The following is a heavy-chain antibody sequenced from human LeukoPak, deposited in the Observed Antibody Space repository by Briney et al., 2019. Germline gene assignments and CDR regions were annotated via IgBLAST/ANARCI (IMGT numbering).Heavy chain of an antibody. CDR2: ISGSGGNT. CDR3: AKYERATSDAFDV. V-gene: IGHV3-23*01. CDR1: GFTLSSYD. Sequence: GGSLRLSCAASGFTLSSYDMSWVRQAPGKGLEWVSHISGSGGNTYYADSVKGRFTISRDNSKNTLYLQMNSLRAEDTAVYYCAKYERATSDAFDVWGQGTMVAVSS. J-gene: IGHJ3*01. D-gene: IGHD2-2*01.